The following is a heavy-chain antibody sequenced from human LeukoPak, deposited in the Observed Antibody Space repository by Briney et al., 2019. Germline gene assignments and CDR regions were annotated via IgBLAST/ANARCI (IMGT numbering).Heavy chain of an antibody. J-gene: IGHJ6*03. CDR2: TSGSI. CDR1: GASISSPY. V-gene: IGHV4-59*11. Sequence: SETLSLTCAVSGASISSPYWSWIRQPPGKGLEWIGYTSGSISDNPSLKSRVAVSVDPSQNQVSLSLTSVTAADTAVYYCARVLAIFGLDTTDFYMDVWGKGTTVTVSS. CDR3: ARVLAIFGLDTTDFYMDV. D-gene: IGHD3/OR15-3a*01.